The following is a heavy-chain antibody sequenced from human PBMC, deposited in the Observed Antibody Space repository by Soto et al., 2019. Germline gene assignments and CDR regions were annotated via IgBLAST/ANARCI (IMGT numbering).Heavy chain of an antibody. CDR3: ASLSGIAAAGTIDY. V-gene: IGHV4-4*02. D-gene: IGHD6-13*01. J-gene: IGHJ4*02. Sequence: PSETLSLTCAVSGGSISSSNRWSWVRQPPGKGLEWIGEIYHSGSTNYNPSLKSRVTISVDKSKNQFSLKLSSVTAADTAVYYCASLSGIAAAGTIDYWGQGTLVTVSS. CDR1: GGSISSSNR. CDR2: IYHSGST.